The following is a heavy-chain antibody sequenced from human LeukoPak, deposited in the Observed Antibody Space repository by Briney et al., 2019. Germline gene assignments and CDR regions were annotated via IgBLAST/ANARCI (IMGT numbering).Heavy chain of an antibody. V-gene: IGHV1-46*01. CDR3: AGDGGSGSYSAYYYYYMDV. Sequence: ASVKVSCKAFGYTFTSNYMHWVRQAPGQGPEWMGVISPSGGSTTYAQKLQGRVTMTTDTSTSTAYMELRSLRSDDTAVYYCAGDGGSGSYSAYYYYYMDVWGKGTTVTISS. J-gene: IGHJ6*03. CDR2: ISPSGGST. CDR1: GYTFTSNY. D-gene: IGHD3-10*01.